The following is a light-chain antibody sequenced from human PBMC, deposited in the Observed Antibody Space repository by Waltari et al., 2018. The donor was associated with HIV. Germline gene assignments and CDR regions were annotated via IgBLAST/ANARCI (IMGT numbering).Light chain of an antibody. CDR3: SSFAGTHKL. J-gene: IGLJ2*01. V-gene: IGLV2-8*01. Sequence: QSALTQSPSASGSPGQSVNISCSGANSDISDYNYVSWYQQHSDRPPKLIIFEVTKRPSGVPDRLSCSKSGNTASRFVSGLQPEDEATYFCSSFAGTHKLFGGGTKLTVL. CDR2: EVT. CDR1: NSDISDYNY.